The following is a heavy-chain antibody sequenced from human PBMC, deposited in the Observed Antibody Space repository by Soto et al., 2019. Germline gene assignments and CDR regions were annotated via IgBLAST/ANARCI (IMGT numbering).Heavy chain of an antibody. D-gene: IGHD2-2*01. J-gene: IGHJ4*02. CDR2: IYWNDDE. V-gene: IGHV2-5*04. Sequence: SGPTLVNPTQTLTLTCTLSGFSLTSTGVGVGWIRQPPGKALEWLAVIYWNDDERYSPSLKSRLTITKDTSKNQVVLTMTNMDPVDTGTYYPASWGILSLNTSFDYCGEGSLVTV. CDR1: GFSLTSTGVG. CDR3: ASWGILSLNTSFDY.